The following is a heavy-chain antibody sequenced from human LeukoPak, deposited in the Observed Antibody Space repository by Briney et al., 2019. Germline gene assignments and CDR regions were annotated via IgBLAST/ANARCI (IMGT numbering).Heavy chain of an antibody. CDR2: IYYSGST. Sequence: SETLSLTCTVSGGSISSYYWSWIRQPPGKGLEWVGYIYYSGSTNYNPSLKSRVTISVDTSKNQFSLKLSSVIAADTAVYYCARGIAAAGTHEDYWGQGTLVTVSS. CDR1: GGSISSYY. J-gene: IGHJ4*02. V-gene: IGHV4-59*01. CDR3: ARGIAAAGTHEDY. D-gene: IGHD6-13*01.